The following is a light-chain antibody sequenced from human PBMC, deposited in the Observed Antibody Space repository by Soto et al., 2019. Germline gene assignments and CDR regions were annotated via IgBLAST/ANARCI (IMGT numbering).Light chain of an antibody. CDR3: CSYALADTWV. CDR2: EVS. J-gene: IGLJ3*02. V-gene: IGLV2-23*02. CDR1: SSDVGTYNF. Sequence: QSALTQPASVSGSPGQSITISCTGTSSDVGTYNFVSWYQQHPGKVPKLMIYEVSTRPSGVSDRFSGSKSGNTASLTISGLQAEDEADYYCCSYALADTWVFGGGTKLTVL.